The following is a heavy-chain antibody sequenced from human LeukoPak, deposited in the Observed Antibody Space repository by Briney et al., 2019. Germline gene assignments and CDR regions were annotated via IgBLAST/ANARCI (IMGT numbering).Heavy chain of an antibody. D-gene: IGHD1-26*01. Sequence: SETLSLTCTVSGGFISSNSYYWGWIRQPPGKGLEYIGSIYYSGSTYYNPSLKSRVTISVDTSKNQFSLKLSSVTAADTAVYYCARVIKVWGPGWYFDLWGRGTLVTVSS. V-gene: IGHV4-39*07. J-gene: IGHJ2*01. CDR3: ARVIKVWGPGWYFDL. CDR2: IYYSGST. CDR1: GGFISSNSYY.